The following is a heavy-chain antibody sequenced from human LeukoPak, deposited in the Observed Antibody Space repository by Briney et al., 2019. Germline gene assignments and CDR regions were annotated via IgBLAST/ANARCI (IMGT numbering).Heavy chain of an antibody. V-gene: IGHV3-74*03. CDR1: GFSFSNTW. D-gene: IGHD2-15*01. Sequence: GGSLRLSCAAAGFSFSNTWMHWVRQAPGKGLVWVARIKNDGTGIMYAESVKGRFIISRDNPRNTLYLQMNSLRGEDTALYYCARERGVAHPFDYWGQGAQVTVSS. CDR3: ARERGVAHPFDY. CDR2: IKNDGTGI. J-gene: IGHJ4*02.